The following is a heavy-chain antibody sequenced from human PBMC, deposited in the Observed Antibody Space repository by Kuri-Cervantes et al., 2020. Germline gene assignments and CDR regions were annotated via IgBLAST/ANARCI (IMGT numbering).Heavy chain of an antibody. D-gene: IGHD3-10*01. J-gene: IGHJ6*03. CDR2: IYYSGSA. CDR3: ARTYGSGMSFAYYYYMDV. Sequence: GSLRLSCAASGFTFSSYAMHWVRQAPGKGLEWIGEIYYSGSANYNLSLKSRVTISIDKSRTQFSLKLNSVTAADTAVYYCARTYGSGMSFAYYYYMDVWGKGTTVTVSS. CDR1: GFTFSSYA. V-gene: IGHV4-4*02.